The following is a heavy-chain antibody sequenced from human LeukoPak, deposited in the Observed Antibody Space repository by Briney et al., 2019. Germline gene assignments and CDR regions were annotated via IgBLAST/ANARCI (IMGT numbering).Heavy chain of an antibody. CDR3: ASAPSYYYGMDV. CDR1: GFTVSSNY. J-gene: IGHJ6*02. CDR2: IYSGGTT. V-gene: IGHV3-53*01. Sequence: PGGSPRLSCAASGFTVSSNYMSWVRQAPGKGLEWVSVIYSGGTTYYADSVKGRFTISRDNSKNTLYLQMNSLRAEDTAVYYCASAPSYYYGMDVWGQGTTVTVSS.